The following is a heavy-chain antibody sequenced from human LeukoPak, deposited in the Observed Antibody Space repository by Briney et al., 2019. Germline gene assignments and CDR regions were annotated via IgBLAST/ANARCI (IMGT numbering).Heavy chain of an antibody. CDR1: GFTFDDFG. J-gene: IGHJ4*02. V-gene: IGHV3-20*04. CDR2: INWNGGST. Sequence: GGSLRLSCGASGFTFDDFGMSWVRQAPGKGLEWVSGINWNGGSTGYADSVKGRFTISRDNAKNSLYLQMNSLRAEDTALYYCARGDPNSSGSGSYSYWGQGTLVTVSS. D-gene: IGHD3-10*01. CDR3: ARGDPNSSGSGSYSY.